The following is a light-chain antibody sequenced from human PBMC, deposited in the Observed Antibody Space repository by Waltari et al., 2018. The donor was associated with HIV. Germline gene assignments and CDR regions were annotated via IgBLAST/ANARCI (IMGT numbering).Light chain of an antibody. CDR2: DVS. J-gene: IGLJ2*01. Sequence: QSALTQTASVSGSPGQSITIPRTGTSSDVGGYNHVSWYQKHPGKAPKLLIYDVSNRPSGVSKRFSGSKSGNTASLTISGLQAEDEADYYCSSYTSSSVVFGGGTKLTVL. V-gene: IGLV2-14*03. CDR3: SSYTSSSVV. CDR1: SSDVGGYNH.